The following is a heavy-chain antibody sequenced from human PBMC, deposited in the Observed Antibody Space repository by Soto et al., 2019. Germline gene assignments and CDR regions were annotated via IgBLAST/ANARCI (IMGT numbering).Heavy chain of an antibody. J-gene: IGHJ4*02. V-gene: IGHV1-46*01. D-gene: IGHD7-27*01. CDR2: INPSGGST. Sequence: QVQLVQSGAEVKKPGASVKVSCKASGYTFTSYYMHWVRQAPGQGLEWMGIINPSGGSTSYAQKFQARVTMTRDTSTSTVYMELSSLRSEDTAVYYCARGGEMATNPEKLGLLDYWGQGTLVTVSS. CDR1: GYTFTSYY. CDR3: ARGGEMATNPEKLGLLDY.